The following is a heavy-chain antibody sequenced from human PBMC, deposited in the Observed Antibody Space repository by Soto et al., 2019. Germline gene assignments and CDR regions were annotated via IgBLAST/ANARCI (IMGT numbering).Heavy chain of an antibody. D-gene: IGHD3-3*01. Sequence: QVQLVQSGAEVKKPGASVKVSCKACGYTFTTYDSNWVRQATGQGLEWMAWMNPNSGNTGYAQRFQGRLTMTRNTSISTAYMELSSLRSEDTAVYYCATGGPFGVLIIRVRYAMDVWGQGTTVTVSS. CDR3: ATGGPFGVLIIRVRYAMDV. CDR1: GYTFTTYD. V-gene: IGHV1-8*01. CDR2: MNPNSGNT. J-gene: IGHJ6*02.